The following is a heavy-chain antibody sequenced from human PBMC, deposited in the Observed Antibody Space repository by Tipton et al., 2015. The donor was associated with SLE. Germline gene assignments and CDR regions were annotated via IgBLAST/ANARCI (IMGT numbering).Heavy chain of an antibody. CDR2: IYSGGSST. CDR1: GFTFSSYA. Sequence: GSLRLSCAASGFTFSSYAMSWVRQAPGKGLEWVSVIYSGGSSTYYADSVKGRFTISRDNSKNTLYLQMNSLRAEDTAVYYCANLGSSSGMDVWSKGTTVTVSS. CDR3: ANLGSSSGMDV. J-gene: IGHJ6*04. V-gene: IGHV3-23*03. D-gene: IGHD6-13*01.